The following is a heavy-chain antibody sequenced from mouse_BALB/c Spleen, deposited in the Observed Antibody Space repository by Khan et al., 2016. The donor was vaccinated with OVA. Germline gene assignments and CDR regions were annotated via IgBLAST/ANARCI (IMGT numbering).Heavy chain of an antibody. Sequence: QIQLVQSGPELKKPGETVRISCKASGYTFTTAGMQWVQKMPGKGLKWIGWINTHSGVPKYAEDFKGRFAFSLETSASTAYLQITNLKNEDTATYFCASGYGYGRYFDVWGAGTTVTVSS. CDR3: ASGYGYGRYFDV. V-gene: IGHV9-4*02. J-gene: IGHJ1*01. CDR2: INTHSGVP. CDR1: GYTFTTAG. D-gene: IGHD2-2*01.